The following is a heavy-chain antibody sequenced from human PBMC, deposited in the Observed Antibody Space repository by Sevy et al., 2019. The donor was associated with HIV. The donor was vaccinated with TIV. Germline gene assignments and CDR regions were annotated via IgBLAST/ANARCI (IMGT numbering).Heavy chain of an antibody. V-gene: IGHV3-30*18. D-gene: IGHD1-7*01. CDR3: AKDPGGTTLPGSY. CDR1: GFTFSSYG. CDR2: ISYDGSNK. Sequence: GGSLRLSCAASGFTFSSYGMHWVRQAPGKGLEWVAVISYDGSNKYYADSVKGRFTISRDNSKNTLYLQMNSLRAEDTALYYCAKDPGGTTLPGSYWGQGTLVTVSS. J-gene: IGHJ4*02.